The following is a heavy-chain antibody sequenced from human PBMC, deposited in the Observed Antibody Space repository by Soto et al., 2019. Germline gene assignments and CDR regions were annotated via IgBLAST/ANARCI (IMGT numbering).Heavy chain of an antibody. D-gene: IGHD1-20*01. CDR3: ARDLITGTTGGWFDP. J-gene: IGHJ5*02. V-gene: IGHV3-21*01. CDR2: ISSSSSYI. Sequence: GSLRLSCAASGFTFSSYSMNWVRQAPGKGLEWVSSISSSSSYIYYADSVKGRFTISRDNAKNSLYLQMNSLRAEDTAVYYCARDLITGTTGGWFDPWGQGTLVTVSS. CDR1: GFTFSSYS.